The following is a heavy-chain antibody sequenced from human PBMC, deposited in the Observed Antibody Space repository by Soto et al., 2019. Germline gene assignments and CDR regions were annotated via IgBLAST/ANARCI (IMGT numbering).Heavy chain of an antibody. CDR2: LYYSGST. CDR1: GGSISSCDYY. J-gene: IGHJ4*02. CDR3: ARGDPHYYDSSGYFRY. V-gene: IGHV4-30-4*01. Sequence: QVQLQESGPGLVKPSQTLSLTCTVSGGSISSCDYYWSWIRQPTGKGLEGIGYLYYSGSTYYNPSLKSRVTISVDTSKNQFSLKLSSVTAADTAVYYCARGDPHYYDSSGYFRYWGQGTLVTVSS. D-gene: IGHD3-22*01.